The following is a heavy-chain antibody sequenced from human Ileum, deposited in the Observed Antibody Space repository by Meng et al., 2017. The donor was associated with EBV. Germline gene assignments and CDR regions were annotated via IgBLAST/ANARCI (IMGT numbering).Heavy chain of an antibody. CDR1: RGSITSYSYY. CDR3: ARRDTAWFDP. CDR2: IYHTGST. Sequence: QLHLLESDPGLVNPLATLSLTCSVSRGSITSYSYYWGWIRQPPGKGLEWIATIYHTGSTYYNPSLKSRVTISVDTSKNEFSLKVTSVTAADTALYYCARRDTAWFDPWGRGTLVTVSS. J-gene: IGHJ5*02. V-gene: IGHV4-39*01. D-gene: IGHD2-21*02.